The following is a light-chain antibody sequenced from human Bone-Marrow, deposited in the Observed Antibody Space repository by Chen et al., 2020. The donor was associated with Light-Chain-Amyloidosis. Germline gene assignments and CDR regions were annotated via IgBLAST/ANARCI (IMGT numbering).Light chain of an antibody. CDR1: QSVSSY. CDR2: DAS. CDR3: QQRSNWKGLT. V-gene: IGKV3-11*01. Sequence: EIVLTQSPATLSLSPGERATLSCRASQSVSSYLAWYQQKPGQAPRLLIYDASNRATGIPARFSGSGSGTDFTLTISSLEPEDFAVYYCQQRSNWKGLTFGGGIKVEIK. J-gene: IGKJ4*01.